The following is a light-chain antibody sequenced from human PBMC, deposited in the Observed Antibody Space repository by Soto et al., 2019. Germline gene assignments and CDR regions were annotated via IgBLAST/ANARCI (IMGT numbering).Light chain of an antibody. V-gene: IGLV4-69*01. CDR3: QTWVTGIQV. Sequence: QLVLTQSPSATASLGASVKLTCTLSSGHSSYAIAWHQQRPEKGPRYLMKLNSDGSHIEGDGIPDRFSGSSSGAERYLTISSLQSEDEADYYCQTWVTGIQVFGGGTKVTVL. CDR2: LNSDGSH. CDR1: SGHSSYA. J-gene: IGLJ2*01.